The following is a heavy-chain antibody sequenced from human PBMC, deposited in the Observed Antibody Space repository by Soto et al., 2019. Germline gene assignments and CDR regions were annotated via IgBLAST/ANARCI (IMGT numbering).Heavy chain of an antibody. V-gene: IGHV4-4*07. J-gene: IGHJ6*02. CDR1: GVSISSYY. CDR2: MSTSGTL. CDR3: VRVINFRGIDV. Sequence: TLSLTCSVSGVSISSYYWAWLRQPAGQGPEWVGPMSTSGTLNYNPSLKSRVTVSIDTFKNEFSLNLRSVTAADTAVYFCVRVINFRGIDVWGQGTTVTVSS.